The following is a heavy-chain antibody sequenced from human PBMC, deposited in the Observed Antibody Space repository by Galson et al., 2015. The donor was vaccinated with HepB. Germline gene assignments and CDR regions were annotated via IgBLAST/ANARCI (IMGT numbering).Heavy chain of an antibody. D-gene: IGHD3-16*02. CDR2: ISYDGTNQ. V-gene: IGHV3-30*18. CDR3: AKVEGITFGGVVGIDS. Sequence: SLRLSCAASGFIFSNYGMHWVRQAPAKGLEWVAVISYDGTNQYHAESVKGRITISRDNSKNTLYLQMDSLRPEDTAVYYCAKVEGITFGGVVGIDSWGQGILVTVSS. CDR1: GFIFSNYG. J-gene: IGHJ5*01.